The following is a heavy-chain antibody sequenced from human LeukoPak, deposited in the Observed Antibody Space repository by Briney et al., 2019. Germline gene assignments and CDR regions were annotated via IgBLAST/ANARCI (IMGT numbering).Heavy chain of an antibody. CDR2: IHSDGSST. CDR1: GFTFSSYW. D-gene: IGHD6-13*01. V-gene: IGHV3-74*01. J-gene: IGHJ4*02. CDR3: ARDDAAAGIIFDY. Sequence: GGSLRLSCAASGFTFSSYWMHWVRQAPGKGLVWVSRIHSDGSSTNYADSVKGRFTISRDNAKNTLYLQMNTLRAEDTAVYYCARDDAAAGIIFDYWGQGTLVTVSS.